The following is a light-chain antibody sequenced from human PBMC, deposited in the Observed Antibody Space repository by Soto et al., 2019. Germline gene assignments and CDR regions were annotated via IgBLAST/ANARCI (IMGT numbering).Light chain of an antibody. Sequence: QSVLTQPPSVSAAPGQKATISCSGRSPNVGSNYISWYKHVPGIAPKLLIYDNNKRTSGIPDRFSGSKSGTSATLDITGLQTGDEADYYCATWDSSLTAGVFGGGTKLTVL. CDR1: SPNVGSNY. CDR3: ATWDSSLTAGV. CDR2: DNN. V-gene: IGLV1-51*01. J-gene: IGLJ2*01.